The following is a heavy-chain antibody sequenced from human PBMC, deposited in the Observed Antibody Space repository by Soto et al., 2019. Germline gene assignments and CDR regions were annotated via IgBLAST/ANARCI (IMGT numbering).Heavy chain of an antibody. CDR2: ISSSSTTK. D-gene: IGHD2-15*01. CDR3: ARDGCSGSTCLTWFAP. CDR1: GFTFSSYS. Sequence: EVQLVESGGGLVQPGGSLRLSCAASGFTFSSYSMNWVRQAPGKGLEWVSYISSSSTTKYYADSVKGRFTISRDNAKNSLYLQMNSLRAEDTAVYYCARDGCSGSTCLTWFAPWGQGTLVTVSS. V-gene: IGHV3-48*01. J-gene: IGHJ5*02.